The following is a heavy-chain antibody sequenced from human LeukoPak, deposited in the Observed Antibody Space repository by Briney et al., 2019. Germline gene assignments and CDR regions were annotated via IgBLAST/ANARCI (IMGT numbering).Heavy chain of an antibody. V-gene: IGHV4-59*01. CDR3: ARAAPWFGEFHAFDI. CDR1: GGSISSYY. J-gene: IGHJ3*02. D-gene: IGHD3-10*01. CDR2: IYYSGST. Sequence: SETLSLTCTVSGGSISSYYWSWIRQPPGKGLEWIGYIYYSGSTNYNPSLKSRVTISVDTSKNQFSLKLSSVTAADTAVYYCARAAPWFGEFHAFDIWGQGTMVTVSS.